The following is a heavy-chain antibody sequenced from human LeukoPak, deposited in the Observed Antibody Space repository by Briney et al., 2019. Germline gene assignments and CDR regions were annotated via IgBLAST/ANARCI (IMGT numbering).Heavy chain of an antibody. CDR1: GFTLSSYA. CDR3: AKEGYRSSWTVRYYYYMYV. CDR2: ISGSGGST. Sequence: PGGSLRLSCAASGFTLSSYAMSWVRQAPGKGLEWVSAISGSGGSTYYADSVKGRFTISRDNSKNTLYLQMNSLRAEDTAVYYCAKEGYRSSWTVRYYYYMYVWGKGTTVTVSS. D-gene: IGHD6-13*01. V-gene: IGHV3-23*01. J-gene: IGHJ6*03.